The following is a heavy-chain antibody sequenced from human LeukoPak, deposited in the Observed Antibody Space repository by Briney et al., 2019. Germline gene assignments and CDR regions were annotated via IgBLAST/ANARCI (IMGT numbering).Heavy chain of an antibody. CDR1: GVSISSYY. D-gene: IGHD6-13*01. CDR3: ARRIAQPLGFDP. V-gene: IGHV4-59*01. CDR2: IYYSGST. J-gene: IGHJ5*02. Sequence: SETLSLTCTVSGVSISSYYWSWIRQPPGKGLEWIGYIYYSGSTNYNPSLKSRVTISVDTSKNQFSLKLSSVTAADTAVYYCARRIAQPLGFDPWGQGTLVTVSS.